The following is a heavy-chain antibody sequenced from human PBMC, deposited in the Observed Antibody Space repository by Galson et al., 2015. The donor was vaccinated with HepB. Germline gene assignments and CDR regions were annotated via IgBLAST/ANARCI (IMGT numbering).Heavy chain of an antibody. CDR1: GGSISSYY. Sequence: ETLSLTCTVSGGSISSYYWSWIRQPPGKGLEWIGYIYYSGSTNYNPSLKSRVTISVDTSKNQFSLKLSSVTAADTAVYYCARGGGYGYREVNAFDIWGQGTMVTVSS. CDR3: ARGGGYGYREVNAFDI. V-gene: IGHV4-59*01. CDR2: IYYSGST. D-gene: IGHD5-24*01. J-gene: IGHJ3*02.